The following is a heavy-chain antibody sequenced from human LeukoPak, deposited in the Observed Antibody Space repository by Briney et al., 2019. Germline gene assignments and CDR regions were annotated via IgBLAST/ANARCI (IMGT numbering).Heavy chain of an antibody. D-gene: IGHD3-22*01. Sequence: SGGSLRLSCAASGFTFDDYAMHWVRQAPGKGLEWVSLISGDGGSTCYADSVKGRFTISRDNSKNSLYLQMNSLRTEDTALYYCARSRHYYDSSGYYPGPYYFDYWGQGTLVTVSS. CDR1: GFTFDDYA. CDR3: ARSRHYYDSSGYYPGPYYFDY. J-gene: IGHJ4*02. V-gene: IGHV3-43*02. CDR2: ISGDGGST.